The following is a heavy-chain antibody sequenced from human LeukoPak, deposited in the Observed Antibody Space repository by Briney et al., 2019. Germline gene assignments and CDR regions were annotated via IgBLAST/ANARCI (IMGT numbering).Heavy chain of an antibody. CDR3: ARVDTAMVNDY. D-gene: IGHD5-18*01. CDR1: GFTFSSYW. Sequence: PGGSLRLSCAASGFTFSSYWMSWVPQAPGKGLEWVANIKQGGSGKYYVDSVKGRFTISRDNAKNTLYLQMNSLRAEDTAVYYCARVDTAMVNDYWGQGTLVTVSS. CDR2: IKQGGSGK. V-gene: IGHV3-7*01. J-gene: IGHJ4*02.